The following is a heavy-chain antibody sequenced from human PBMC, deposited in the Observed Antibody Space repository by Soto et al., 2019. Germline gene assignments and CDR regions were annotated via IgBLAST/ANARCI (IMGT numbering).Heavy chain of an antibody. J-gene: IGHJ6*02. D-gene: IGHD2-2*01. CDR2: IIPIFGTA. CDR1: GGTFSSYA. Sequence: QVQLVQSGAEVKKPGSSVKVSCKASGGTFSSYAISWVRQAPGQGLEWMGGIIPIFGTANYAQKFQGRVTTIADESTSTAYMQLSSLRSEDTAVYFWARHVPTAGYYYGMDVWGQGTTVTVSS. CDR3: ARHVPTAGYYYGMDV. V-gene: IGHV1-69*12.